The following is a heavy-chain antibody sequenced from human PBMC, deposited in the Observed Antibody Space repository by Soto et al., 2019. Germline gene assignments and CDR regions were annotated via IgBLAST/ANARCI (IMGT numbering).Heavy chain of an antibody. V-gene: IGHV3-74*01. CDR3: ARINSSSSTNRICYFDY. Sequence: EVQLVESGGGLVQPGGSLRLSCAASGFTFSSYWMHWVRQAPGKGLVWVSRINSDGSSTSYADSVKGRFTISRDNANNTLYLQMNSLRAEDTAVYYCARINSSSSTNRICYFDYWGQGPLVTVAS. J-gene: IGHJ4*02. CDR2: INSDGSST. D-gene: IGHD6-6*01. CDR1: GFTFSSYW.